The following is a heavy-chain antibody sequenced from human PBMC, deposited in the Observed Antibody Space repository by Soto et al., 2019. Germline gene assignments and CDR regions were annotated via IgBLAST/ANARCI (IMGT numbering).Heavy chain of an antibody. CDR3: AKAPMRYKCSDS. Sequence: GGSLRLSCAASGFTFCSHAMGWVRQAPGKGLEWVSGISGSVAGTYYAGSLKGRFSISRDNSKNTLYLQMNSMRAEDTAEYYCAKAPMRYKCSDSWGQGSLVTVYS. V-gene: IGHV3-23*01. CDR2: ISGSVAGT. CDR1: GFTFCSHA. J-gene: IGHJ4*02. D-gene: IGHD1-20*01.